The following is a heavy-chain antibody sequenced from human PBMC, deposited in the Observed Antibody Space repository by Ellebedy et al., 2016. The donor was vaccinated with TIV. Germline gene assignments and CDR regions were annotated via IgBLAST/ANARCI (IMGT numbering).Heavy chain of an antibody. V-gene: IGHV3-23*01. CDR3: AKAGVSEVTTPRRSSFDC. J-gene: IGHJ4*02. CDR1: GFTFSSYA. Sequence: GESLKISCAASGFTFSSYAMTWVRQAPGKGLEWVSAITYSGGSTYYADSVKGRFTISRDNSKSMLYLQMNSLRAEDTAVYYCAKAGVSEVTTPRRSSFDCWGQGTLVTVSS. CDR2: ITYSGGST. D-gene: IGHD2-21*02.